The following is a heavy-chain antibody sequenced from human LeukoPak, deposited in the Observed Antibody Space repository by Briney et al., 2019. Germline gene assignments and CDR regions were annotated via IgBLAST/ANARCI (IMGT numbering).Heavy chain of an antibody. V-gene: IGHV1-2*02. CDR3: ASGAKVIYYYDSSGYYHTGLDY. D-gene: IGHD3-22*01. Sequence: ASVKVSCKASGYTFTGYYMHWVRQAPGQGLEWMGWINPNSGGTNYAQKFQGRVTMTRDTSISTAYMELSRLRSDDTAVYYCASGAKVIYYYDSSGYYHTGLDYWGQGTLVTVSS. CDR1: GYTFTGYY. J-gene: IGHJ4*02. CDR2: INPNSGGT.